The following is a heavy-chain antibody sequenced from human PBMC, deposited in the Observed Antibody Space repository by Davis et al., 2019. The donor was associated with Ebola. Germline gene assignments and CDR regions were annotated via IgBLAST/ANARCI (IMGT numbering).Heavy chain of an antibody. CDR2: ISAYNGNI. Sequence: ASVKVSCKASGYTFTSYGISWVRQAPGQGLEWMGWISAYNGNINYAQKLQGRVTMTTDTSTSTAYMELRSLRSDDTAVYYCARGGGVVPPGDYYYMDVWGKGTTVTVSS. CDR1: GYTFTSYG. CDR3: ARGGGVVPPGDYYYMDV. J-gene: IGHJ6*03. D-gene: IGHD2-2*01. V-gene: IGHV1-18*04.